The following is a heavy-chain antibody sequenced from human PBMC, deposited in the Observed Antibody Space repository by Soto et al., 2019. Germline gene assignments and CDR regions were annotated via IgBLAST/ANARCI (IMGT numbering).Heavy chain of an antibody. CDR2: IYSDGTT. Sequence: EVQLVESGGGLVQPGGSLRLSCAASGFTVSRNYMSWVRQAPGKGLEWVSVIYSDGTTYYTDSVKGRFTISRHNSKNTLCHQMNSLRAEDTAVYYCATTYERRYNGGYYWGQGTLVTVYS. CDR1: GFTVSRNY. V-gene: IGHV3-53*04. CDR3: ATTYERRYNGGYY. J-gene: IGHJ4*02. D-gene: IGHD1-1*01.